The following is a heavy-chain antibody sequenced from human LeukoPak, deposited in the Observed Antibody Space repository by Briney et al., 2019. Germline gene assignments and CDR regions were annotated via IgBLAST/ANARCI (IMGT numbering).Heavy chain of an antibody. V-gene: IGHV3-23*01. CDR2: ISGSGGST. J-gene: IGHJ4*02. Sequence: AGSLRLSCAAPGFTLSDYATSWVRQAPGKGLEWVSVISGSGGSTYYAHSVKGRFTISRDNSKNTLYLQMDSLRAEDTALYYCANDPAVAGTATYSDYWGQGPLVTVSP. CDR3: ANDPAVAGTATYSDY. D-gene: IGHD6-19*01. CDR1: GFTLSDYA.